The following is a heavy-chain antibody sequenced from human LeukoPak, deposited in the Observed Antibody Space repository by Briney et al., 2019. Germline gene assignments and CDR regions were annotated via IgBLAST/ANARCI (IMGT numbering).Heavy chain of an antibody. D-gene: IGHD3-10*01. V-gene: IGHV1-8*01. J-gene: IGHJ4*02. Sequence: ASVKVSCKASGYTFTSYDINWVRQATGQGLEWMGWMNPNSGNTGYAQKFQGRVTMTRNTSISTAYMELSSLRSEDTAVYYCARLGIGYYGSGSSGGFDYWGQGTLVTVSS. CDR1: GYTFTSYD. CDR2: MNPNSGNT. CDR3: ARLGIGYYGSGSSGGFDY.